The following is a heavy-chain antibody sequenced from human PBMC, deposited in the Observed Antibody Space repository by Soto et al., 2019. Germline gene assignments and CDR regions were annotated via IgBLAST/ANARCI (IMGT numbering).Heavy chain of an antibody. Sequence: QVTLKESGPVLVKPTETLTLTCTVSGFSLSNIRMGVSWIRQPPGKALEWLGHIFSNDEESYSTSLKSRLTISKDTFTSQVVLIMTNMDPVDTGTYYCARIWRYSGYESIDYWGQGTLVTVSS. D-gene: IGHD5-12*01. J-gene: IGHJ4*02. CDR3: ARIWRYSGYESIDY. CDR2: IFSNDEE. V-gene: IGHV2-26*01. CDR1: GFSLSNIRMG.